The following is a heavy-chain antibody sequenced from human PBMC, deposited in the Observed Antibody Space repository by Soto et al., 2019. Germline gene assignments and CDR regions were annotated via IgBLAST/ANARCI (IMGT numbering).Heavy chain of an antibody. CDR3: AVVNNHVTPTPHDV. CDR1: GYIFVNYG. CDR2: ISPYSGNP. Sequence: QVQLVQSGDEVRKPGSSVKVSCKASGYIFVNYGIAWVRQAPGQGLEWMGWISPYSGNPHYASKVQGRLTMTTDTXXSTAYMDLGSLTSDDAAVYYCAVVNNHVTPTPHDVWGQGTTVTVSS. V-gene: IGHV1-18*01. D-gene: IGHD2-21*01. J-gene: IGHJ6*02.